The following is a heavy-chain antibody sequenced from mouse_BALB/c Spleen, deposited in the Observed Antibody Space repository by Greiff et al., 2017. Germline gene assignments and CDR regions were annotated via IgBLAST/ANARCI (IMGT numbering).Heavy chain of an antibody. Sequence: EVKLQESGPGLVKPSQSLSLTCTVTGYSITSDYAWNWIRQFPGNKLEWMGYISYSGSTSYNPSLKSRISITRDTSKNQFFLQLNSVTTEDTATYYCARSPYGRAWFAYWGQGTLVTVSA. CDR2: ISYSGST. CDR1: GYSITSDYA. J-gene: IGHJ3*01. D-gene: IGHD1-1*01. V-gene: IGHV3-2*02. CDR3: ARSPYGRAWFAY.